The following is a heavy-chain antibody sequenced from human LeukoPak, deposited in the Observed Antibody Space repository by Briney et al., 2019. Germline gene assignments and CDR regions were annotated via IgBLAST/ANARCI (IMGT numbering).Heavy chain of an antibody. J-gene: IGHJ5*02. Sequence: SETLSLTCTVSGGSISSSSYKWGWIRQPPGKGLEWIASIYYSGSTYYSPSLKSRVTISVDTSKNQFSLKLSSVTAADTAVYYCARSSGYYDSFWFDPWGQGTLVTVSS. V-gene: IGHV4-39*07. D-gene: IGHD3-22*01. CDR2: IYYSGST. CDR1: GGSISSSSYK. CDR3: ARSSGYYDSFWFDP.